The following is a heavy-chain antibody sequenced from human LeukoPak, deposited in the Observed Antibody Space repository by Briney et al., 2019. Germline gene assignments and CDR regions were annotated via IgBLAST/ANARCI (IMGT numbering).Heavy chain of an antibody. Sequence: GGSLRLSCAASGFTFSTYSMNWVRQAPGKGLEWVSYISPRGDTIYYTDSVKGRFTISRDNSQTTIYLQMNSLRAEDTALYYCARGPLNTFGVDAWGHGTTVTVSS. CDR1: GFTFSTYS. J-gene: IGHJ6*02. V-gene: IGHV3-48*01. D-gene: IGHD1/OR15-1a*01. CDR2: ISPRGDTI. CDR3: ARGPLNTFGVDA.